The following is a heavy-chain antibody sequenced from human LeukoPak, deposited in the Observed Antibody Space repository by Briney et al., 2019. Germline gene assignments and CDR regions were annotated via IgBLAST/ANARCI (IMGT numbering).Heavy chain of an antibody. Sequence: SETLSLTCTVSGGSISSGSYYWSWIRQPAGTGLEWIGRIYTSGSTNYNPSLKSRVTISVDTSKNQFSLRLTSVTAADTAVYYCAKMTIHGDSVLWGQGSLVTVSS. V-gene: IGHV4-61*02. CDR3: AKMTIHGDSVL. CDR1: GGSISSGSYY. CDR2: IYTSGST. D-gene: IGHD2-21*02. J-gene: IGHJ4*02.